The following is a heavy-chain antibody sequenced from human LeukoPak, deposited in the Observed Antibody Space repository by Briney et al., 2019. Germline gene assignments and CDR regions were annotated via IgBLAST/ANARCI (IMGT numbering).Heavy chain of an antibody. D-gene: IGHD3-10*01. Sequence: PSETLSLTCTVSGVSISSGAYYWSWIRHHPGKGLELIGYIYYSGSAYYHPSLKSRVTISIDTSKNQFSLQLSPVTAADTAVYYCVRYYYTSGSYSYLDYWGQGTLVTVSS. CDR2: IYYSGSA. J-gene: IGHJ4*02. CDR3: VRYYYTSGSYSYLDY. V-gene: IGHV4-31*03. CDR1: GVSISSGAYY.